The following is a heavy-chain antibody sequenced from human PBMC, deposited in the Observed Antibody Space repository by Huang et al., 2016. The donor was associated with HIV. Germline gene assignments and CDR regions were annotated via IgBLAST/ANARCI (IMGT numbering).Heavy chain of an antibody. Sequence: QLQLQESGPGLVKPSETLSLTCTVSGGSISPSGYYWGWIRQPPGKGLEWIGSIYYSGRTSYNPSRKSRVTISVDTSKSQFSLKLSSVTAADTAVYYCARQDTSGWYADPYYFDYWGQGTLVTVSS. D-gene: IGHD6-19*01. CDR2: IYYSGRT. J-gene: IGHJ4*02. V-gene: IGHV4-39*01. CDR3: ARQDTSGWYADPYYFDY. CDR1: GGSISPSGYY.